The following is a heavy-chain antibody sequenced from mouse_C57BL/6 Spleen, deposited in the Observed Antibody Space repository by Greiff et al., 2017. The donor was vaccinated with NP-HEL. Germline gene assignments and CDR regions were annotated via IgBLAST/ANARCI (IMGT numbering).Heavy chain of an antibody. CDR3: TTVTVAHAMDY. Sequence: EVQLQQSGAELVRPGASVKLSYTASGFNIKDYYMHWVKQRPEQGLEWIGRIDPEDGDTEYAPKFQGKATMTADTSSNTAYLQLSSLTSEDTAVYYCTTVTVAHAMDYWGQGTSVTVSS. J-gene: IGHJ4*01. D-gene: IGHD1-1*01. V-gene: IGHV14-1*01. CDR2: IDPEDGDT. CDR1: GFNIKDYY.